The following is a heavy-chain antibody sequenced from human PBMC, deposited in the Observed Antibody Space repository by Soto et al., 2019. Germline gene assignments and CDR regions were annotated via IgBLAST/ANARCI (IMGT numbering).Heavy chain of an antibody. J-gene: IGHJ4*02. Sequence: EVQLEESGGALVQPGRSLRLSCAASGFTFDDYAMYWVRQVLGKGLEWVSSISWNSGNIGYADSVKGRFTTSRDNAENSLDLQMNSLRPEDTALYYCVRSKGGYSYVTAFVDWGQGTLVSVSS. V-gene: IGHV3-9*01. D-gene: IGHD5-18*01. CDR2: ISWNSGNI. CDR3: VRSKGGYSYVTAFVD. CDR1: GFTFDDYA.